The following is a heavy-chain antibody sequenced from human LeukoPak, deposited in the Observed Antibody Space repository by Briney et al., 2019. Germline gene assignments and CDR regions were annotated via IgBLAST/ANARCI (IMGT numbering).Heavy chain of an antibody. Sequence: GGSLRLSCVASRLTFRSYWMSWVRQAPGKGLEWVANINQDGSEKYYVDSVKGRFTISRDNAKNSLYLQMNSLSAEDTAVYYCAKDADTMVRGGQIDCWGQGTLVTVSS. CDR1: RLTFRSYW. V-gene: IGHV3-7*05. J-gene: IGHJ4*02. CDR2: INQDGSEK. D-gene: IGHD3-10*01. CDR3: AKDADTMVRGGQIDC.